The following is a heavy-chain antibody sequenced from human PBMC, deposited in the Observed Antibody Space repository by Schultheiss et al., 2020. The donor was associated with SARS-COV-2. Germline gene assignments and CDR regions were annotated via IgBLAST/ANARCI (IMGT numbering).Heavy chain of an antibody. J-gene: IGHJ4*02. CDR1: GFTVSSNY. V-gene: IGHV3-53*01. Sequence: GGSLRLSCAASGFTVSSNYMSWVRQAPGKGLEWVSVIYSGGSTYYADSVKGRFTISRDNSKNTLYLQMNSLRAEDTAVYYCARDRRDILTGYGFDYWGQGTLVTVSS. CDR3: ARDRRDILTGYGFDY. CDR2: IYSGGST. D-gene: IGHD3-9*01.